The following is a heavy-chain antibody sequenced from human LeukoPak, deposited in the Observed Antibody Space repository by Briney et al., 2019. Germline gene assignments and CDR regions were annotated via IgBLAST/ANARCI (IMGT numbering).Heavy chain of an antibody. CDR3: ARGGGSGWPGSFDY. CDR2: IYYSGST. CDR1: GGSISSYY. Sequence: SETLSLTCTVSGGSISSYYWSWIRQPPGKGLEWIGYIYYSGSTNYNPSLKSRVTISVDTSKNQFSLKLSSVTAADTAVYYCARGGGSGWPGSFDYWGQGTLVTVSS. J-gene: IGHJ4*02. V-gene: IGHV4-59*01. D-gene: IGHD6-19*01.